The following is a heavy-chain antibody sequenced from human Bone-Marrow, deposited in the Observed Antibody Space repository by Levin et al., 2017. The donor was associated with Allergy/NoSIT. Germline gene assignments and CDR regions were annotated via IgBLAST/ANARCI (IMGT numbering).Heavy chain of an antibody. J-gene: IGHJ4*02. D-gene: IGHD6-19*01. CDR3: AKASSNGWYFDS. CDR2: VSHDGSKK. Sequence: AGGSLRLSCVASGFTFNNYDMHWVRQAPGKGLEWVAHVSHDGSKKSYADYVRGRFTISRDNSKKRLSLQIYTLRPHDSAVYYCAKASSNGWYFDSWGQGSLVTVS. V-gene: IGHV3-30*18. CDR1: GFTFNNYD.